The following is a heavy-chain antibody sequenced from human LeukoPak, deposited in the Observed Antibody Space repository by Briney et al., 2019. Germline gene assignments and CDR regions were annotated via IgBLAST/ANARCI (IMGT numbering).Heavy chain of an antibody. V-gene: IGHV1-8*02. CDR3: ARDRSDIVVVPAATGAFDI. CDR2: MNPNSGNT. J-gene: IGHJ3*02. Sequence: ASVKVSCKASGYTFTSYDINWVRRATGQGLEWMGWMNPNSGNTGYAQKLQGRVTMTTDTSTSTAYMELSSLRSEDTAVYYCARDRSDIVVVPAATGAFDIWGQGTMVTVSS. CDR1: GYTFTSYD. D-gene: IGHD2-2*01.